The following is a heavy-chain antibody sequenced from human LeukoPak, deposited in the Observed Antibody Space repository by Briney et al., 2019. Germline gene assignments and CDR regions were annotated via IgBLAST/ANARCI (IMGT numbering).Heavy chain of an antibody. CDR3: TTDGGAYCTNGVCFLFDY. V-gene: IGHV3-15*01. J-gene: IGHJ4*02. D-gene: IGHD2-8*01. Sequence: GGSLRLSCAASGFTFSNAWMSWVRQAPGKGLEWVGRIKSKTDGCTTDYAATVKGRFTISRDDEKRTLYLQMNSLKTEDTAVYYCTTDGGAYCTNGVCFLFDYWGQGTLVTVSS. CDR2: IKSKTDGCTT. CDR1: GFTFSNAW.